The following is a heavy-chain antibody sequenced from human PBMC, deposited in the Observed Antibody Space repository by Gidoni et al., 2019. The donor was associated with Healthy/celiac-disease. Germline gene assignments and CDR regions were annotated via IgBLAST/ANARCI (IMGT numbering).Heavy chain of an antibody. Sequence: QVQLVESGGGVVQPGRSLRPSCAASGFPFRRYAMPWVRQSPGKGLEWVAIISYDGSTKYYADSGKGRFTISRDNSKNTLYLQMNSLRAEDTAVYYCARDHRGDYYDYGMDVWGQGTTVTVSS. CDR3: ARDHRGDYYDYGMDV. CDR1: GFPFRRYA. J-gene: IGHJ6*02. D-gene: IGHD4-17*01. CDR2: ISYDGSTK. V-gene: IGHV3-30*01.